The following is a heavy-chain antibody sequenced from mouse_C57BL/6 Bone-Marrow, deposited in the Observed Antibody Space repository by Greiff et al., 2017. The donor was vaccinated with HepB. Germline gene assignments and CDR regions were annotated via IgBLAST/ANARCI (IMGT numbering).Heavy chain of an antibody. J-gene: IGHJ1*03. CDR1: GYTFTSYG. Sequence: VKLVESGAELARPGASVKLSCKASGYTFTSYGISWVKQRTGQGLEWIGEIYPRSGNTYYNEKFKGKATLTADKSSSTAYMELRSLTSEDSAVYFCARGRITTVVATSGLYDVWGTGTTVTVSS. D-gene: IGHD1-1*01. V-gene: IGHV1-81*01. CDR2: IYPRSGNT. CDR3: ARGRITTVVATSGLYDV.